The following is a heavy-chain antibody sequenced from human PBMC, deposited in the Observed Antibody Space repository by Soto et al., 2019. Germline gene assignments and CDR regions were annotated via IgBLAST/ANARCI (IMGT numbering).Heavy chain of an antibody. CDR1: GGSIRSYY. V-gene: IGHV4-59*08. Sequence: SETLSLTCTVSGGSIRSYYWSWIRQPPGKGLEWIGFIYYSGSTNYNPSLKSRVTISVDTSKNQFSLNLSSVTVADTAVYYCARHGRYFYYMDVWGKGTTVTVSS. CDR2: IYYSGST. CDR3: ARHGRYFYYMDV. D-gene: IGHD2-15*01. J-gene: IGHJ6*03.